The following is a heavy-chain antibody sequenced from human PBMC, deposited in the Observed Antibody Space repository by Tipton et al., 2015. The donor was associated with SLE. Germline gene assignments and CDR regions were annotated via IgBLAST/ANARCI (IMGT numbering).Heavy chain of an antibody. CDR3: AKDTDFDY. J-gene: IGHJ4*02. CDR1: GFSLTSYA. V-gene: IGHV3-23*03. Sequence: SLRLSCAASGFSLTSYAMNWVRQAPGKGLEWVSLIYSAGSTSYADSVKGRFTVSRDTSKNTLYLQMNSLRAEDTAVYYCAKDTDFDYWGQGSLVTVSS. CDR2: IYSAGST.